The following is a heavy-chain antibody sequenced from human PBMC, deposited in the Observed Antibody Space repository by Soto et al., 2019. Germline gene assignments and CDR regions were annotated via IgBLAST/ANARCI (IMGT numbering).Heavy chain of an antibody. D-gene: IGHD6-19*01. CDR1: GYTLTELS. V-gene: IGHV1-24*01. J-gene: IGHJ6*02. CDR3: ATSSVAGADYCYYYYGVDV. Sequence: ASVKVSCKVSGYTLTELSMHWVRQAPGKGLEWMGGFDPEDGETIYAQKFQGRVTMTEDTSTDTAYMELSSLRSEDTAVYYCATSSVAGADYCYYYYGVDVWGQGTTVTVSS. CDR2: FDPEDGET.